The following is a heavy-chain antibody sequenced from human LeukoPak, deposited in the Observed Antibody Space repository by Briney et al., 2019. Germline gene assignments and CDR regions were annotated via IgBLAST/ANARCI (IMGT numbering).Heavy chain of an antibody. J-gene: IGHJ4*02. CDR1: GCTFSSYW. CDR3: ARNRGGGSGYSDY. CDR2: IKSDGSDK. Sequence: GGSLRLSCAASGCTFSSYWMDWVRQSPGKGLEWVAIIKSDGSDKYYVDSVKGRFTVSKDNAKNSLYLQMNSLRAEDTAMYYCARNRGGGSGYSDYWGQGTLVTVSS. D-gene: IGHD3-22*01. V-gene: IGHV3-7*05.